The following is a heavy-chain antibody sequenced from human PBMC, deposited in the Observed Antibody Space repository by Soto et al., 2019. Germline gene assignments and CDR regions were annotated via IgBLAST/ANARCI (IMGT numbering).Heavy chain of an antibody. D-gene: IGHD1-7*01. J-gene: IGHJ1*01. CDR1: GYTFTGYY. CDR2: INPNSGGT. Sequence: KVSCKASGYTFTGYYMHWVRQAPGQGLEWMGWINPNSGGTNYAQKFQGWVTMTRDTSISTAYMELSRLRSGDTAVYYCAVVHKLEPNYFQHWGQGTLVTVSS. V-gene: IGHV1-2*04. CDR3: AVVHKLEPNYFQH.